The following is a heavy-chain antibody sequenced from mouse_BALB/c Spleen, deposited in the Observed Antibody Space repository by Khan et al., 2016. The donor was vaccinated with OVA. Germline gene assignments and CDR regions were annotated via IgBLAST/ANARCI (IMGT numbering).Heavy chain of an antibody. CDR3: ARDGYCPWFAY. Sequence: VRLQQSGAELVRPGALVKLSCKSSGFNIKDYYMHWVKQRPEQGLVWIGRFDPENGDTIYDPKFQGKASITSDTSSNTAYLQLSSLTSEDTAVYYCARDGYCPWFAYWSQGSLVTV. CDR1: GFNIKDYY. J-gene: IGHJ3*01. CDR2: FDPENGDT. V-gene: IGHV14-1*02. D-gene: IGHD2-3*01.